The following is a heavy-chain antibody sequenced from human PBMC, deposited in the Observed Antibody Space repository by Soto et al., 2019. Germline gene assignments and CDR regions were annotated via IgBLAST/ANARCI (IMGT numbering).Heavy chain of an antibody. J-gene: IGHJ3*02. Sequence: EVQLLESGGGLVQPGGSLRLSCAASGFTFSSYAMSWVRQAPGKGLEWVSAISGSGGSTYYADSVKGRFTISRDNSKNSLYLQMNSLSADDTAVYYCAKDSVCGVVIPFDAFDIWGQGTMVTVSS. CDR2: ISGSGGST. V-gene: IGHV3-23*01. CDR3: AKDSVCGVVIPFDAFDI. CDR1: GFTFSSYA. D-gene: IGHD3-3*01.